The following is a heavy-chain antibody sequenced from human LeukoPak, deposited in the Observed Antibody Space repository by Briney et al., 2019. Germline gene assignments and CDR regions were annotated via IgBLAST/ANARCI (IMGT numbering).Heavy chain of an antibody. V-gene: IGHV3-21*01. Sequence: PGGSLRLSCAASGFTFSNYNMNWVRRAPGKGLEWVSSISTSGSYIYYADSVKGRFTISRDNAKKSLYLQMNSLRAEDTAVYYCAKCWGSGICLFDVFDIWGQGTMVTVSS. CDR3: AKCWGSGICLFDVFDI. CDR2: ISTSGSYI. J-gene: IGHJ3*02. CDR1: GFTFSNYN. D-gene: IGHD3-10*02.